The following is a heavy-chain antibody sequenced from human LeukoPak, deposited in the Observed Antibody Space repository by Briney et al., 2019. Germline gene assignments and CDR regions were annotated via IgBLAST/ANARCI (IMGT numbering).Heavy chain of an antibody. Sequence: GGSLRLSCAASGFTFSSYGMHWVRQAPGKGLERVAFIRFDGSNKYYADSVKGRFTISRDNSKSTLYLQMNSLRPEDTAVYYCAKVKAIHGSSFDDYYMDVWGKGTTVTVSS. J-gene: IGHJ6*03. CDR1: GFTFSSYG. V-gene: IGHV3-30*02. CDR2: IRFDGSNK. D-gene: IGHD6-6*01. CDR3: AKVKAIHGSSFDDYYMDV.